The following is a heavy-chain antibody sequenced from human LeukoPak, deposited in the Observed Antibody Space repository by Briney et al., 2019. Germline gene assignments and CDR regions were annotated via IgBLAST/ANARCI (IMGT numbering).Heavy chain of an antibody. V-gene: IGHV1-18*01. CDR1: GYTFTSYG. D-gene: IGHD3-10*01. CDR2: ISAYNGNT. J-gene: IGHJ4*02. Sequence: ASVKVSCKASGYTFTSYGISWVRQAPGQGLEWMGWISAYNGNTNYAQKLQGRVTMTTDTSTSTAYMELRSLRSDDTAVYYCARVHYYYGSGSYYNGLGYFDYWGQGTLVTVSS. CDR3: ARVHYYYGSGSYYNGLGYFDY.